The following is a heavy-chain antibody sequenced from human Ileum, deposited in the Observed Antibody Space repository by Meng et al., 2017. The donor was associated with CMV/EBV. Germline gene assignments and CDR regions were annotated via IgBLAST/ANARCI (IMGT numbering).Heavy chain of an antibody. J-gene: IGHJ4*02. CDR2: IHYTGGA. CDR1: GGFVTSYY. Sequence: LTCRVSGGFVTSYYWNWIRQAPGKGLEWVGYIHYTGGANYNPSLKGRATTSVDRSKNQFSLKLSSVTAADTAVYYCARGWGTTSRYDCWGQGTLVTVSS. D-gene: IGHD2-8*02. CDR3: ARGWGTTSRYDC. V-gene: IGHV4-59*02.